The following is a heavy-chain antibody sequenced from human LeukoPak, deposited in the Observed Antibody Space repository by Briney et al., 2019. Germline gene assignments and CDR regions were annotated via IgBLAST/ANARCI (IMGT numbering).Heavy chain of an antibody. CDR1: GFTFSSYA. V-gene: IGHV3-30-3*01. D-gene: IGHD3-22*01. Sequence: PGGSLRLSCAASGFTFSSYAMHWVRQAPVKGLEWVAVISYDGSNKYYADSVKGRFTISRDNSKNTLYLQMNSLRAEDTAVYYCARDGYYYDSSGYYYYWGQGTLVTVSS. CDR2: ISYDGSNK. CDR3: ARDGYYYDSSGYYYY. J-gene: IGHJ4*02.